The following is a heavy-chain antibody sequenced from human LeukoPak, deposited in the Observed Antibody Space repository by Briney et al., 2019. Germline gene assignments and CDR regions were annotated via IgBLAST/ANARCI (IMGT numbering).Heavy chain of an antibody. CDR2: IIPIFGTA. Sequence: SVKVSCKASGGTFSSYAISWVRQAPGQGLEWMGGIIPIFGTANYAQKFQGRVTITADKSTSTAYMELSGLRSEDTAVYYCARAREYSSSWGFDYWGQGTLVTVSS. CDR3: ARAREYSSSWGFDY. CDR1: GGTFSSYA. J-gene: IGHJ4*02. V-gene: IGHV1-69*06. D-gene: IGHD6-6*01.